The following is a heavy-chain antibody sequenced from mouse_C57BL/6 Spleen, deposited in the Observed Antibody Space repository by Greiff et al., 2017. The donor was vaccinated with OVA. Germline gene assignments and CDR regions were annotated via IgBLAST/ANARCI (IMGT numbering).Heavy chain of an antibody. Sequence: QVQLQQPGTELVKPGASVKLSCKASGYTFTSYWMHWVKQRPGQGLEWIGNINPSNGGTNYNEKFKSKATLTADKSSSTAYMQLSSLTSEDSAVYDCARETTGASAMDYWGQGTSVTVSS. CDR1: GYTFTSYW. D-gene: IGHD4-1*01. CDR2: INPSNGGT. V-gene: IGHV1-53*01. J-gene: IGHJ4*01. CDR3: ARETTGASAMDY.